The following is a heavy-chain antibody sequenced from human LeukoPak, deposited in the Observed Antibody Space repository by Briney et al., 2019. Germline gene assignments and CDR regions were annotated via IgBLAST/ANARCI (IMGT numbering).Heavy chain of an antibody. D-gene: IGHD1-26*01. CDR2: ISYDGSNK. CDR1: GFTFSSYA. Sequence: GGSLRLSCAASGFTFSSYAMHWVRQAPGKGLEWVAVISYDGSNKYYADSVKGRFTISRDNSKNTLYLHMNSLRAEDTAVYYCATADSGSYYSGFDYWGQGTLVTVSS. CDR3: ATADSGSYYSGFDY. V-gene: IGHV3-30*14. J-gene: IGHJ4*02.